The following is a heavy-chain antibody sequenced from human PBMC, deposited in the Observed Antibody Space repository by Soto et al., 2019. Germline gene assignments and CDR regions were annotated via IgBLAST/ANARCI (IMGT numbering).Heavy chain of an antibody. Sequence: TGESLKISCKGSGYSFTSYWIGWVRQMPGKGLEWMGIIYPGDSDTRYSPSFQGQVTISADKSISTAYLQWSSLKASDTAMYYCARKYYDILTGYYSGMDVWGQGTTVTVSS. V-gene: IGHV5-51*01. J-gene: IGHJ6*02. CDR2: IYPGDSDT. D-gene: IGHD3-9*01. CDR3: ARKYYDILTGYYSGMDV. CDR1: GYSFTSYW.